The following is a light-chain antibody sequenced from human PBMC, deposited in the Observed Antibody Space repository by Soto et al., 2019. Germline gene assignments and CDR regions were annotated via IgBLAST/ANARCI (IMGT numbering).Light chain of an antibody. CDR3: QHIYTIPIT. J-gene: IGKJ5*01. V-gene: IGKV1-39*01. Sequence: DIQMTPSSSTPSGSVGDRDTLACRASQSINGNLNWYQQKLGKAPKLLIYAASTLQSGVPSRFSGSGSGTDFTLTISSLQPEDFATYYCQHIYTIPITFGQGTRLEIK. CDR1: QSINGN. CDR2: AAS.